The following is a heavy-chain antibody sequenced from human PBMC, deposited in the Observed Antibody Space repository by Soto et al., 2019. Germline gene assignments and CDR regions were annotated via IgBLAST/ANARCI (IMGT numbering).Heavy chain of an antibody. CDR3: ARDRGLVPTNVGHYFDY. V-gene: IGHV3-11*01. D-gene: IGHD5-12*01. CDR1: GFTFSDYH. J-gene: IGHJ4*02. CDR2: ITYSDNTI. Sequence: GGALRLSCAASGFTFSDYHMSWIRQAPGNGLEWVSYITYSDNTIDYADSGKGRGTISRDNAKNSLYLKMNSLRAEDTAVYYRARDRGLVPTNVGHYFDYWGQGPLVTVS.